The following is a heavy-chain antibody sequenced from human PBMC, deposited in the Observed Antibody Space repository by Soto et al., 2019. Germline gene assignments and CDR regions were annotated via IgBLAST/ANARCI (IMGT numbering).Heavy chain of an antibody. CDR1: GDTFSTYT. CDR2: IIPRSGTS. D-gene: IGHD3-3*02. CDR3: ARECLVLAPSTVNSYHYYHAMDV. V-gene: IGHV1-69*12. J-gene: IGHJ6*02. Sequence: QVQLVQSGAEVKKPGSSVKVSCKASGDTFSTYTITWVRQAPGQGLEWMGGIIPRSGTSNYAQKFQGRVTIPAYVSTITAYMELSSLRSEDTAVYYCARECLVLAPSTVNSYHYYHAMDVWGQGTTVTVSS.